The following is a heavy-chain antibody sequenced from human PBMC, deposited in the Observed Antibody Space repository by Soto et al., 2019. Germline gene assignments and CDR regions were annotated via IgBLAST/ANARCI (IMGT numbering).Heavy chain of an antibody. CDR1: GGPVTSDSW. CDR3: ARVEFGTFGAY. V-gene: IGHV4-4*02. J-gene: IGHJ4*02. Sequence: PSETLSLTCGVSGGPVTSDSWCSWVRQPPGKGLEWIGEIHHSGDDNYNPSLKSRVTLSLDKSKNQFSLELTSVTAADTAVYFCARVEFGTFGAYWGQGTPVTVSS. CDR2: IHHSGDD. D-gene: IGHD3-10*01.